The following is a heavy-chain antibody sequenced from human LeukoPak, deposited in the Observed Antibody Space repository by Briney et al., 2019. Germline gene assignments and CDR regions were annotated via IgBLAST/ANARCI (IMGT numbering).Heavy chain of an antibody. Sequence: PSETLSLTCTVSSGSISSYYWNWIRQPPGKELQWIGYITYSGSTMYNPSLKSRVTMSQDTSKNQFFLKLNSVTAADTAVYFCARYVTTLDYWGQGILVTVSS. CDR3: ARYVTTLDY. D-gene: IGHD4-17*01. V-gene: IGHV4-59*08. CDR1: SGSISSYY. CDR2: ITYSGST. J-gene: IGHJ4*02.